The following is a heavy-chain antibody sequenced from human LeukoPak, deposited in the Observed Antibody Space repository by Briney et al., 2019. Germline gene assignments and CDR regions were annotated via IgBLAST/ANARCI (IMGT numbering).Heavy chain of an antibody. Sequence: GGSLRLSCAASGFTFSSYAMSWVRQAPGKGLEWVANIKQDGSEKYYVDSVKGRFTISRDNAKNSLYLQMNSLRAEDTAVYYCARVPGMAWYVRAFDIWGQGTMVTVSS. CDR2: IKQDGSEK. J-gene: IGHJ3*02. CDR1: GFTFSSYA. V-gene: IGHV3-7*05. CDR3: ARVPGMAWYVRAFDI. D-gene: IGHD6-13*01.